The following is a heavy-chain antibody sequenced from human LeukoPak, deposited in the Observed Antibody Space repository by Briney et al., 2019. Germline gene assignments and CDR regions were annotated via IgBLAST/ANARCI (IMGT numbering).Heavy chain of an antibody. Sequence: PSDNLSLTCAFYGGSFSNYYWSWIRQPPGKGLEWIGVIYHIGSTNYNPSLKSRVPISLDTSINQFSLKLSSVIAADTAVYYCVRGGGSLWNWGQGTLVSVSS. CDR3: VRGGGSLWN. CDR1: GGSFSNYY. D-gene: IGHD2-15*01. CDR2: IYHIGST. V-gene: IGHV4-34*01. J-gene: IGHJ4*02.